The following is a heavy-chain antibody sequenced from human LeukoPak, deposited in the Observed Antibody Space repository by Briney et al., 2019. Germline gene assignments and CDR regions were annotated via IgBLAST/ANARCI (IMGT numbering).Heavy chain of an antibody. J-gene: IGHJ4*02. Sequence: GASVKVSCKASGYTFTSYDINWVRQAPGQGLEWMGWINPNSGGTNYAQKFQGRVTMTRDTSISTAYMELSRLRSDDTAVYYCAHRRFSGSHFDYWGQGTLVTVSS. CDR1: GYTFTSYD. D-gene: IGHD3-3*01. CDR3: AHRRFSGSHFDY. CDR2: INPNSGGT. V-gene: IGHV1-2*02.